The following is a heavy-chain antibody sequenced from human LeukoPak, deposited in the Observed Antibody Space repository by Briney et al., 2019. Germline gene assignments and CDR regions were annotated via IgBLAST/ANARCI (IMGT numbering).Heavy chain of an antibody. CDR3: ARPPYPYYYDSSDEWAFDI. Sequence: GASVKVSCKASGYTFTSYTMHWVRQAPGQRLEWMGWINADNHNTKYSQKFQGRATITGDTSASTAYLELSSLRSEDSAVYYCARPPYPYYYDSSDEWAFDIWGQGTMVTVSS. J-gene: IGHJ3*02. V-gene: IGHV1-3*01. CDR2: INADNHNT. D-gene: IGHD3-22*01. CDR1: GYTFTSYT.